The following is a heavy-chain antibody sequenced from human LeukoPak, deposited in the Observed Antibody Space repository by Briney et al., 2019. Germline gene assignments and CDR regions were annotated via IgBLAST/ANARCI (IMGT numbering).Heavy chain of an antibody. CDR3: ARGSENRCGPGATFDY. D-gene: IGHD2-2*01. V-gene: IGHV4-34*01. CDR2: INHRGST. CDR1: GGSFSGYY. Sequence: SETLSLTCAVYGGSFSGYYWSWIRQPPGKGLEWIGEINHRGSTNCSPSLKSRVTISVDSSKSQFSLRLSSVTAADTAVYYCARGSENRCGPGATFDYWVQGILVTVSS. J-gene: IGHJ4*02.